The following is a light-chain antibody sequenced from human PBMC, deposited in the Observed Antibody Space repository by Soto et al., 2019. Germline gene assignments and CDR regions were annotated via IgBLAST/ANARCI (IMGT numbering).Light chain of an antibody. V-gene: IGKV3D-7*01. J-gene: IGKJ4*01. CDR2: GAS. CDR3: QQEYNLPLT. Sequence: EIVMTQSPATLSLSPGERATLSCRASQSVSSSYLSWYQQKPGQAPRLLIDGASTRATGIPARFSGSGSGTDFTLTISSLQPEDFAVYYCQQEYNLPLTFGGGTKVEIK. CDR1: QSVSSSY.